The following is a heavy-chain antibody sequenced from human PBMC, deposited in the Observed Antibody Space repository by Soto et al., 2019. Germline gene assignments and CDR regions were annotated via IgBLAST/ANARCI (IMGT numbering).Heavy chain of an antibody. J-gene: IGHJ4*02. CDR3: ASHTISWYYFDH. CDR2: IYPGDSDT. D-gene: IGHD6-13*01. CDR1: RYSFTDYW. Sequence: EVQLVQSGAEVKKPGESLKISCKAFRYSFTDYWIGWVRQMPGKGLEWMGFIYPGDSDTRYSPSFQGQVTISADKPISTAYLQWSILKASNSAIYFCASHTISWYYFDHWGQGTVVTVSS. V-gene: IGHV5-51*01.